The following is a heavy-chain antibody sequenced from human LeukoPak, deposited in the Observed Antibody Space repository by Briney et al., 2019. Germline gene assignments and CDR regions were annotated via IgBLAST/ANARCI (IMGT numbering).Heavy chain of an antibody. CDR1: GDTLITHY. J-gene: IGHJ4*02. CDR2: IVPVIGVA. CDR3: ARHSSRGHYYDFDF. Sequence: ASVKVSCKAPGDTLITHYISWVRQAPGQGLEWVGRIVPVIGVATYAQSLQGRVIITADRSTNTAYMELSSLRFEDSAVYFCARHSSRGHYYDFDFWGQGSLVTVSS. V-gene: IGHV1-69*02. D-gene: IGHD3-22*01.